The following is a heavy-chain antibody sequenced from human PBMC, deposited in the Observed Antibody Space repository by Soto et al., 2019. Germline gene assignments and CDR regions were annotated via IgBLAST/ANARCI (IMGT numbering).Heavy chain of an antibody. V-gene: IGHV3-11*06. D-gene: IGHD2-15*01. CDR2: ISPGSRYP. CDR3: VRGGGGGLFDP. CDR1: GFAVADQY. J-gene: IGHJ5*02. Sequence: PGGSLRLSCAASGFAVADQYMSWVRQAPGKGLEWLSYISPGSRYPAYADSVKGRFTISRDNAKRSLYLQMMSLTAEDTAIYYCVRGGGGGLFDPWGQGTMVTVSS.